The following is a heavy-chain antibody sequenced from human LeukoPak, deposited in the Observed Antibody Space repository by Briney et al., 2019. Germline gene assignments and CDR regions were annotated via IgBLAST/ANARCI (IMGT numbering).Heavy chain of an antibody. Sequence: SETLSLTCAVYGGSFSGYYWGWIRQPPGKGLEWIGSIYHSGSTYYNPSLKSRVTISVDTSKNQFSLKLSSVTAADTAVYYCARTPPPYSSSSSEFWGQGTLVTVSS. CDR1: GGSFSGYY. CDR3: ARTPPPYSSSSSEF. CDR2: IYHSGST. V-gene: IGHV4-38-2*01. J-gene: IGHJ4*02. D-gene: IGHD6-6*01.